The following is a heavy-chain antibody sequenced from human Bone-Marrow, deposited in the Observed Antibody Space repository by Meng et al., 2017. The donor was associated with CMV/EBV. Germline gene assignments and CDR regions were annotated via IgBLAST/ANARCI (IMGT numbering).Heavy chain of an antibody. V-gene: IGHV1-18*01. CDR2: ISTSNGNT. D-gene: IGHD3-10*01. CDR3: ARDMYGSGSYYYGMDV. J-gene: IGHJ6*02. CDR1: GYTFSSYG. Sequence: ASVKVSCKASGYTFSSYGFSWVRQAPGQGLEWMGWISTSNGNTINAQKIQDRDTMTRETSTSTVYMELRSLRSDDTAVYVCARDMYGSGSYYYGMDVWGQGTADTVSS.